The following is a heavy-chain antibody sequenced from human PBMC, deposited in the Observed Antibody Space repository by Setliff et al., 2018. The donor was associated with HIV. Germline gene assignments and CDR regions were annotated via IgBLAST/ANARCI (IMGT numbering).Heavy chain of an antibody. D-gene: IGHD2-21*01. CDR1: GGSFSGY. CDR3: VASSSWSCILTS. CDR2: INHSGNT. J-gene: IGHJ5*02. Sequence: KTSETLSLTCAVYGGSFSGYWSWIRQSPGKGLEWLGEINHSGNTHYDPSLKSRLTISIDTSKKQFSLKLTSVTAAAAAIYYCVASSSWSCILTSWGKGTLVTVS. V-gene: IGHV4-34*01.